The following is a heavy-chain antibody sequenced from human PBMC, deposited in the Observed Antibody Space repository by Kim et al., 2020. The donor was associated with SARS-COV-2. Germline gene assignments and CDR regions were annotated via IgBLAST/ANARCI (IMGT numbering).Heavy chain of an antibody. V-gene: IGHV3-23*01. Sequence: GGSLRLSCAASGFTFSSYAMSWVRQAPGKGLEWVSAISGSGGSTYYADSVKGRFTISRDNSKNTLYLQMNSLRAEDTAVYYCAKDGGELLHPYYYYYGMDVWGQGTTVTVSS. CDR2: ISGSGGST. CDR1: GFTFSSYA. J-gene: IGHJ6*02. CDR3: AKDGGELLHPYYYYYGMDV. D-gene: IGHD3-10*01.